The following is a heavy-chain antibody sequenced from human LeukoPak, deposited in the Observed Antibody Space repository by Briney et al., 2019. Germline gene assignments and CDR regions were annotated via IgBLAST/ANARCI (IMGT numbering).Heavy chain of an antibody. Sequence: RGSLRLSCAASGFTFSSYEMNWVRQAPGKGLEWVSVIYSGGSTYYADSVKGRFTISRDNAKNSLYLQMNSLRAEDTAVYYCARASGYSGYRVFAFDIWGQGTMVTVSS. J-gene: IGHJ3*02. V-gene: IGHV3-66*01. CDR3: ARASGYSGYRVFAFDI. D-gene: IGHD5-12*01. CDR2: IYSGGST. CDR1: GFTFSSYE.